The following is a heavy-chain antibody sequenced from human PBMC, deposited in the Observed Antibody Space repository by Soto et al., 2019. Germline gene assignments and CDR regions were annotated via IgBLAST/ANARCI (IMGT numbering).Heavy chain of an antibody. Sequence: GGSLRLSCAASGFTFSSYGMHWVRQAPGKGLEWVAVISYDGSNKYYADSVKGRFTISRDNSKNTLYLQMNSLRAEDTAVYYCANEASWIQPQGIHYWGQGTLVTVSS. V-gene: IGHV3-30*18. J-gene: IGHJ4*02. CDR1: GFTFSSYG. D-gene: IGHD5-18*01. CDR3: ANEASWIQPQGIHY. CDR2: ISYDGSNK.